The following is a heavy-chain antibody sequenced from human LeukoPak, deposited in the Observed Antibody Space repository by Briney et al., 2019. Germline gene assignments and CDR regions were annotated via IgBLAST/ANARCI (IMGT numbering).Heavy chain of an antibody. CDR2: ISSSGSTI. V-gene: IGHV3-48*03. D-gene: IGHD5-18*01. Sequence: GSLRLSCAASGFTFSSYEMNWVRQAPGKGLEWVSYISSSGSTIYYADSVKGRFTISRDNAKNSLYLQMNSLRAEDTAVYYCARVYSYGYYFDYWGQGTLVTVSS. CDR3: ARVYSYGYYFDY. CDR1: GFTFSSYE. J-gene: IGHJ4*02.